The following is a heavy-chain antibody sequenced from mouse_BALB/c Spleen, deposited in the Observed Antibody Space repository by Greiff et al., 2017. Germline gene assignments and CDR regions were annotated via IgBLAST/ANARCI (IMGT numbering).Heavy chain of an antibody. CDR1: GYSITSDYA. CDR2: ISYSGST. CDR3: AREYGNYRAFFAY. V-gene: IGHV3-2*02. J-gene: IGHJ3*01. Sequence: EVQLKESGPGLVKPSQSLSLTCTVTGYSITSDYAWNWIRQFPGNKLEWMGYISYSGSTSYNPSLKSRISITRDTSKNQFFLQLNSVTTEDTATYYCAREYGNYRAFFAYWGQGTLVTVSA. D-gene: IGHD2-10*02.